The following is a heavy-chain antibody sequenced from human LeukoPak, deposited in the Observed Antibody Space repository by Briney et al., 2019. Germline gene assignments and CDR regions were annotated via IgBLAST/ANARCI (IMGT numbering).Heavy chain of an antibody. CDR2: ISAYNGNT. J-gene: IGHJ6*03. Sequence: ASVKVSCKASGYTFTSYGISWVRQAPGQGLEWMGWISAYNGNTNYAQKLQGRVTMTTDTSTSTAYMELRSLRSDDTVVYCCARVEIFGGVVIAYYYYYMDVWGKGTTVTVSS. V-gene: IGHV1-18*01. CDR1: GYTFTSYG. CDR3: ARVEIFGGVVIAYYYYYMDV. D-gene: IGHD3-3*01.